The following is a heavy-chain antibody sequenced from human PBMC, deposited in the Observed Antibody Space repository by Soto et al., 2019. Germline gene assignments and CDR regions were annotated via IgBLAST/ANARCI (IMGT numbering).Heavy chain of an antibody. Sequence: PETLSLTCSVSGGSISSHYWSWFRQPPGKRLEWIGYIYYSGSTSYNPSLKSRVTISVDTSKNQFSLKLTSVTAADTAVYYCARSLGYGDIWEYWSQGTLVTASS. CDR2: IYYSGST. V-gene: IGHV4-59*08. D-gene: IGHD4-17*01. CDR1: GGSISSHY. CDR3: ARSLGYGDIWEY. J-gene: IGHJ4*02.